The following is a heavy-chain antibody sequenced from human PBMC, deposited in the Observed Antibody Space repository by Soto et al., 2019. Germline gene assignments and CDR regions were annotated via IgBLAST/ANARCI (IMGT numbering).Heavy chain of an antibody. Sequence: AGGSLRLSCAASGFTLNNYAVSWARQTPGKGLEWVATISASGAYTFYADSVKGRFTISRDNSQNTLFLHMRSLRAGDTAVYHCAKELIYYYEGYWGQGTLVTVSS. D-gene: IGHD3-22*01. J-gene: IGHJ4*02. V-gene: IGHV3-23*01. CDR1: GFTLNNYA. CDR3: AKELIYYYEGY. CDR2: ISASGAYT.